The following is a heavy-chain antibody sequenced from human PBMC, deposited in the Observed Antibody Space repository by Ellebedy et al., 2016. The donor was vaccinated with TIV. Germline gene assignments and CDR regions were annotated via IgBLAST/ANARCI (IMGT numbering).Heavy chain of an antibody. Sequence: GESLKISCAASGFTVSSSYMTWVRQAPGKGLEWVSVVYSSGNTYDADSVKGRFTISRDNSKNTLSLEMNSLRVDDTAVYFCARGPVRYTQKGGFLDYWGQGTLVTVSS. CDR2: VYSSGNT. CDR3: ARGPVRYTQKGGFLDY. D-gene: IGHD3-16*01. CDR1: GFTVSSSY. V-gene: IGHV3-53*01. J-gene: IGHJ4*02.